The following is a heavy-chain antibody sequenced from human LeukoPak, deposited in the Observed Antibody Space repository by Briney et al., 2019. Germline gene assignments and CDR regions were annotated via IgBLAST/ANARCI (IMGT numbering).Heavy chain of an antibody. CDR1: GYSISSGYY. CDR2: IYHSGST. Sequence: SETLSLTCTVSGYSISSGYYWGWIRQPPGKGLEWIGSIYHSGSTYYNPSLKSRVTISVDTSKNQFSLKLNSVTAADTAVYYCARGVTMIVVGPDAFDIWGQGTMVTVSS. D-gene: IGHD3-22*01. CDR3: ARGVTMIVVGPDAFDI. J-gene: IGHJ3*02. V-gene: IGHV4-38-2*02.